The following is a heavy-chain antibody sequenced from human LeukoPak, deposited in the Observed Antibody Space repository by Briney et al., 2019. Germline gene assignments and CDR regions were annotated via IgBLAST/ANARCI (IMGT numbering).Heavy chain of an antibody. V-gene: IGHV3-23*01. CDR1: GFTFSSYA. J-gene: IGHJ4*02. CDR2: FSGGGDS. Sequence: GESLRLSCAASGFTFSSYAVSWVRQAPGKGLEWVSAFSGGGDSYYADSVKGRFTISRDNSKKILYLQMNSLRAEDTAVYYCGKEVERHFDLKYWGQGTLVTVSS. CDR3: GKEVERHFDLKY.